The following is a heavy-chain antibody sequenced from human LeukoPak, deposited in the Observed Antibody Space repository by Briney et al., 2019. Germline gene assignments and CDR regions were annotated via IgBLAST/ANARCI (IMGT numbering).Heavy chain of an antibody. CDR2: INHSGST. CDR3: AAFATPDAFDI. CDR1: GGSFSGYY. D-gene: IGHD2-15*01. Sequence: SETLSLTCAVYGGSFSGYYWSWIRQPPGKGLEWIGEINHSGSTNYNPSLKSRVTISVDTSKNQFSLKLSSVTAADTAVYYCAAFATPDAFDIWGQGTMVTVSS. V-gene: IGHV4-34*01. J-gene: IGHJ3*02.